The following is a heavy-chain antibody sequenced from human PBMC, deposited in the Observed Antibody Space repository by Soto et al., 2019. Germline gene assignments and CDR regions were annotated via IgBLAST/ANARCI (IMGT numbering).Heavy chain of an antibody. CDR1: GLNFDDFA. CDR2: ITWNSRVL. Sequence: PGGSLRLSCVGTGLNFDDFAMHWVRQAPGKGLEWVSGITWNSRVLAYADSVKGRFTISRDNARNSLYPQMDSLRDEDTALYYCAKGRYDFWSPYYFDSWGQGTLVTVSS. CDR3: AKGRYDFWSPYYFDS. J-gene: IGHJ4*02. D-gene: IGHD3-3*01. V-gene: IGHV3-9*01.